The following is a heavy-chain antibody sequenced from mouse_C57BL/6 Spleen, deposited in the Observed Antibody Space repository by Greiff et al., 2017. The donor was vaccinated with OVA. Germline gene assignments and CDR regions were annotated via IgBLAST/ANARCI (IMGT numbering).Heavy chain of an antibody. CDR1: GFTFSSYA. V-gene: IGHV5-9-1*02. CDR3: TRYSNYVSYWYFDV. CDR2: ISSGGDYL. D-gene: IGHD2-5*01. J-gene: IGHJ1*03. Sequence: EVKLMESGEGLVKPGGSLKLSCAASGFTFSSYAMSWVRQTPEKRLEWVAYISSGGDYLYYADNVKGRFTISRDNARNTLYLQMSSLKSEDTAMYYCTRYSNYVSYWYFDVWGTGTTVTVSS.